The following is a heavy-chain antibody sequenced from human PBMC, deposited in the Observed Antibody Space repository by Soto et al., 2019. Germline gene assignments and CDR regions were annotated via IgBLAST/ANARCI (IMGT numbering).Heavy chain of an antibody. Sequence: QVQLVESGGGVVQPGRSLRLSCAASGFTFSSYGMHWVRQAPGKGLEWVAVISYDGSNKYYADSVKGRFTISRDNPKNTLYVQMISVRAEDTAVYYCAKESETGTHWYFDLWGRGTLVTVSS. D-gene: IGHD1-1*01. J-gene: IGHJ2*01. CDR2: ISYDGSNK. CDR3: AKESETGTHWYFDL. CDR1: GFTFSSYG. V-gene: IGHV3-30*18.